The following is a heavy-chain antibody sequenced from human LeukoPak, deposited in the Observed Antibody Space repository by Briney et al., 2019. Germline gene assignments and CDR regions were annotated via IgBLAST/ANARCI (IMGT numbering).Heavy chain of an antibody. J-gene: IGHJ4*02. Sequence: PGGSLRLSCAASGFTFSDYYMSWIRQAPGKGLEWVSYISSSGSTIYYADSVKGRFTISRDNAKNSLYLQMNSLRAEDTAVYYCASPWQVYSSSSLDYWGQGTLVTVSS. CDR1: GFTFSDYY. D-gene: IGHD6-6*01. CDR2: ISSSGSTI. CDR3: ASPWQVYSSSSLDY. V-gene: IGHV3-11*01.